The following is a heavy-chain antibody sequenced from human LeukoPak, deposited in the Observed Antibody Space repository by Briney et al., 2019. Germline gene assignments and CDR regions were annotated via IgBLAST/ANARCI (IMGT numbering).Heavy chain of an antibody. Sequence: SETLSLTCTVSGGSISSYYWSWIRQPPGKGLEWIGYIYYSGSTNYNPSLKSRVTISVDTSKNQFSLKLSSVTAADTAVYYCARGLYSSSWYYFDYWGQGTLVTVSS. V-gene: IGHV4-59*01. J-gene: IGHJ4*02. CDR2: IYYSGST. CDR1: GGSISSYY. CDR3: ARGLYSSSWYYFDY. D-gene: IGHD6-13*01.